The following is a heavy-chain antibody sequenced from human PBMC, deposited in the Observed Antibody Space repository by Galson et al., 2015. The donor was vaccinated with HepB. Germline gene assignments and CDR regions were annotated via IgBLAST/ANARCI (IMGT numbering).Heavy chain of an antibody. Sequence: LTCTVSGGSISSSSYYWGWIRQPPGKGLEWIGSIYYSGSTYYNPSLKSRVTISVDTSKNQFSLKLSSVTAADTAVYYCARQWPDAFDIWGQGTMVTVSS. CDR3: ARQWPDAFDI. V-gene: IGHV4-39*01. D-gene: IGHD5-12*01. J-gene: IGHJ3*02. CDR2: IYYSGST. CDR1: GGSISSSSYY.